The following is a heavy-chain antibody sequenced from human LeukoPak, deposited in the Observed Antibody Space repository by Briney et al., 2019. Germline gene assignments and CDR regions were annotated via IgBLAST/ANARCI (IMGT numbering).Heavy chain of an antibody. Sequence: GGSLRLSCAASGFTFSSYTIHWVRQAPGKGLEGVTIISYDGSNKYYADSVKGRFTISRDNSKNTLYLQMNSLRAEDTAVYYCARGGQGYDLNWFDPWGQGTLVTVSS. J-gene: IGHJ5*02. CDR1: GFTFSSYT. D-gene: IGHD3-3*01. CDR2: ISYDGSNK. V-gene: IGHV3-30-3*01. CDR3: ARGGQGYDLNWFDP.